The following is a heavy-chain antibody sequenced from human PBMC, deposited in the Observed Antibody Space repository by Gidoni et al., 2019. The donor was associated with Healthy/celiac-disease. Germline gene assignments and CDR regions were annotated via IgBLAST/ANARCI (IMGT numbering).Heavy chain of an antibody. CDR2: SSGSGGST. Sequence: EVQLLEAGGCLVHPGGSLRLSCAAFGFTFRSYAMSWVRRAPGKGLEWVAASSGSGGSTYYADSVKGRFTISRDNSKNTLYLKMNSLRAEDTAVYYCAKAGYSSGRDYFDYWGQGTLVTVSS. D-gene: IGHD6-19*01. CDR3: AKAGYSSGRDYFDY. CDR1: GFTFRSYA. J-gene: IGHJ4*02. V-gene: IGHV3-23*01.